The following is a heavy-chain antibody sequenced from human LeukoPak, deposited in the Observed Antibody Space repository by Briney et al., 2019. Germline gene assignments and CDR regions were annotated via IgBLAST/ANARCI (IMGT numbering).Heavy chain of an antibody. D-gene: IGHD3-22*01. CDR2: IYWNGDK. Sequence: SGPTLVKPTQTLTLTCTFSGFSLSTSGVGVGWIRQPPGKALEWLALIYWNGDKRYSPSLKSRLTITKDTSKNQVVLTMTNMDPVDTATYYCAHEYCYDSSGPRPFDPWGQGTLVTVSS. V-gene: IGHV2-5*01. CDR3: AHEYCYDSSGPRPFDP. J-gene: IGHJ5*02. CDR1: GFSLSTSGVG.